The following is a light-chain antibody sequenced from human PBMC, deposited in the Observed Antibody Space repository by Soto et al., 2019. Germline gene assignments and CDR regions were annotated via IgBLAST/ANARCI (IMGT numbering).Light chain of an antibody. J-gene: IGKJ2*02. CDR2: VAS. Sequence: EVVLTQSPATLTLSPGERATLSCRASQSVRNFLAWNQQKPRQAPTLLIYVASNRAAAIPAMFSGSGSGTDFTLTICSLEPYDFGVYYCQQRTNWPRGTFGQATNLEI. CDR3: QQRTNWPRGT. V-gene: IGKV3-11*01. CDR1: QSVRNF.